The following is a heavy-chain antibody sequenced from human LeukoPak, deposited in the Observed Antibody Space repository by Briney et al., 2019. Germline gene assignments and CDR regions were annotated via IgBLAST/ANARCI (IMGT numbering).Heavy chain of an antibody. CDR1: GYTLTSYY. CDR3: ARDFDWLLPPDY. Sequence: GASVKVSCKASGYTLTSYYMHWVRQAPGQGLEWMGIINPSGGSTSYAQKFQGRVTTTRDTSTSTVYMELSSLRSEDTAVYYCARDFDWLLPPDYWGQGTLVTVSS. J-gene: IGHJ4*02. D-gene: IGHD3-9*01. CDR2: INPSGGST. V-gene: IGHV1-46*01.